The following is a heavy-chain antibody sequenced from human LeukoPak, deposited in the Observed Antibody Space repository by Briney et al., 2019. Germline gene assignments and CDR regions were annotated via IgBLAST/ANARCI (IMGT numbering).Heavy chain of an antibody. CDR3: ARDRPYGDYYYGMDV. D-gene: IGHD4-17*01. Sequence: GGSLRLSCAASGFTVSSSYMNWVRQAPGKGLEWVSVFYSGGNTYYAGSVKGRFTISRDNSKNTVYLQMNSLRAEDTAVYYCARDRPYGDYYYGMDVWGQGTTVTVSS. J-gene: IGHJ6*02. V-gene: IGHV3-66*01. CDR2: FYSGGNT. CDR1: GFTVSSSY.